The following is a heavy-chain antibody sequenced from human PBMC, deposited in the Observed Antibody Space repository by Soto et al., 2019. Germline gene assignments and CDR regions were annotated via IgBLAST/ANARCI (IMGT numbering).Heavy chain of an antibody. D-gene: IGHD2-2*01. CDR3: ARAEGIVVVPAARYYYYYMDV. CDR1: GGSISSSSYY. J-gene: IGHJ6*03. CDR2: IYYSGST. Sequence: SETLSLTCTVSGGSISSSSYYWGWIRQPPGKGLEWIGSIYYSGSTYYNPSLKSRVTISVDTSKNQFSLKLNSVTPEDTAVYYCARAEGIVVVPAARYYYYYMDVWGKGTTVTVSS. V-gene: IGHV4-39*01.